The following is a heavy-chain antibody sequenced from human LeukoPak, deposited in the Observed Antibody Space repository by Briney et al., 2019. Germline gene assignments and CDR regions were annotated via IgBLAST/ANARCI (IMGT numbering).Heavy chain of an antibody. CDR1: GFTFSSYG. V-gene: IGHV3-33*08. CDR3: VRDLDSSGRDY. Sequence: GRSLRLSCAASGFTFSSYGMHWVRQAPGKGLEWVAVIWYDGNNKYYADSVKGRFTISRDNSKNTLYVQMNSLRAEDTAVYYCVRDLDSSGRDYWGQGTLVTVSS. CDR2: IWYDGNNK. D-gene: IGHD6-19*01. J-gene: IGHJ4*02.